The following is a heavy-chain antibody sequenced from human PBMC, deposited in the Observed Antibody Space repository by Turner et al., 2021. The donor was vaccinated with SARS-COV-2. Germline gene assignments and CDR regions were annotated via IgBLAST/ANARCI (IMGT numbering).Heavy chain of an antibody. CDR3: AGIQSYDRSDYYGMDV. D-gene: IGHD3-22*01. V-gene: IGHV3-30-3*01. J-gene: IGHJ6*02. CDR2: ISNYGSNK. CDR1: GFPFSSYA. Sequence: QVLLVESGGGVVQPGRSLRLSCAASGFPFSSYAMNWVRQAPGKGLEWVAVISNYGSNKYYADSVKGRLTISRDNSKNTLYMQKNSLRAEDTAVYYCAGIQSYDRSDYYGMDVWGQGTKVTVSS.